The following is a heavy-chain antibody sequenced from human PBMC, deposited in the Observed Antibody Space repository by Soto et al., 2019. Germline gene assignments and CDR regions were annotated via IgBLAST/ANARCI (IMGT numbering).Heavy chain of an antibody. CDR2: IKSKTDGGTT. Sequence: EVQLVESGGGLVKPGGSLRLSCAASGFTFSNAWMNWVRQAPGKGLAWVGRIKSKTDGGTTDYAAPVKGRFTISRDDSKNTLYLQINSLKTDDTAVYYCTTDLEAAAGTGEFDPWGQGTLVTVSS. J-gene: IGHJ5*02. CDR1: GFTFSNAW. CDR3: TTDLEAAAGTGEFDP. D-gene: IGHD6-13*01. V-gene: IGHV3-15*07.